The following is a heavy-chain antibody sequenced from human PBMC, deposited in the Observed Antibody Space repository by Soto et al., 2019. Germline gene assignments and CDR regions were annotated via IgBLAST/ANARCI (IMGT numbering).Heavy chain of an antibody. D-gene: IGHD6-13*01. J-gene: IGHJ4*02. V-gene: IGHV4-61*01. CDR3: ARGPGYSTGWYPPYPDH. Sequence: SGTLSLTCTVSGCSVSRGSYYWSWIRQPPGKGLEWIGYISYSGTTNYNPSLKSLVTISADTSKNQFSLKLSSVTAADTAVYYCARGPGYSTGWYPPYPDHWGQGTLVTAPQ. CDR1: GCSVSRGSYY. CDR2: ISYSGTT.